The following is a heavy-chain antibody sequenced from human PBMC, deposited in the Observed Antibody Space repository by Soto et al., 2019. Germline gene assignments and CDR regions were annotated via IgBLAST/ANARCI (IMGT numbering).Heavy chain of an antibody. J-gene: IGHJ6*02. CDR2: ICPGDSDT. D-gene: IGHD6-6*01. Sequence: PGESLKISCKGSGYSFTSYWIGWVRQMPGKGLEWMGIICPGDSDTRYSPSFQGQVTISADKSISTAYLQWSSLKASDTAMYYCARHESSSSSLGYYGMDVWGQGTTVTVSS. V-gene: IGHV5-51*01. CDR1: GYSFTSYW. CDR3: ARHESSSSSLGYYGMDV.